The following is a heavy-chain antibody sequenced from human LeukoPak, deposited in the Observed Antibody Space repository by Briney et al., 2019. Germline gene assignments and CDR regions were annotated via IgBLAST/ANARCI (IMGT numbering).Heavy chain of an antibody. J-gene: IGHJ4*02. D-gene: IGHD5-24*01. Sequence: ASVNVSCTASGGTFSSYAISWVRQAPGQGLEWMGRIIPTFGIANYAQKFQGRVTITADKSTSTAYMELSSLRSEDTAVYYCARDRDGYNTYDYWGQGTLVTVSS. CDR2: IIPTFGIA. CDR3: ARDRDGYNTYDY. V-gene: IGHV1-69*04. CDR1: GGTFSSYA.